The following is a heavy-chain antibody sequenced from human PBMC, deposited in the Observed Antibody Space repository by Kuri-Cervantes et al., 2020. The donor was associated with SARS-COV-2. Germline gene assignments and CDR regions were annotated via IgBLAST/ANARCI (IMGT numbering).Heavy chain of an antibody. CDR3: ARHRGGYCSSTSCYPGYYYYGMDV. CDR2: IYPGDSDT. Sequence: TVSCQGSGYSFTSYWIGRVRQMPGNGLEWTGIIYPGDSDTRHSPSFQGQVTISADKSISTAYLQWSSLKASDTAMYYGARHRGGYCSSTSCYPGYYYYGMDVWGQGTTVTVSS. V-gene: IGHV5-51*01. J-gene: IGHJ6*02. CDR1: GYSFTSYW. D-gene: IGHD2-2*01.